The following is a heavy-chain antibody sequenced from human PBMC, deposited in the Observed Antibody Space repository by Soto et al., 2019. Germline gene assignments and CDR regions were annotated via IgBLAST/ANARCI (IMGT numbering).Heavy chain of an antibody. J-gene: IGHJ4*02. CDR2: IYYSGST. Sequence: PSETLSLTCTVSGGSISSSSYYWGWIRQPPGKGLEWIGSIYYSGSTYYNPSLKSRVTISVDTSKNQFSLKLSSMTAADTAVYYCARLVFGVVIYFDYWGQGTLVTVSS. V-gene: IGHV4-39*01. D-gene: IGHD3-3*01. CDR1: GGSISSSSYY. CDR3: ARLVFGVVIYFDY.